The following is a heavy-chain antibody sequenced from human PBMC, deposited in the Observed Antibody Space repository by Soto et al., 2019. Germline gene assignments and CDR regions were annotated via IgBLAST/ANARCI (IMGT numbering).Heavy chain of an antibody. CDR1: GGAISSGDYY. V-gene: IGHV4-31*03. CDR2: IYYGGNT. CDR3: ARGRDAPFYFDC. Sequence: SETLSLTCSVSGGAISSGDYYWSWIRQHPGKGLERIGYIYYGGNTYYNPSLKCRVSISVDTSKNQLSLKLSSVTAADTAVYYCARGRDAPFYFDCWGQGTLVTVSS. J-gene: IGHJ4*02.